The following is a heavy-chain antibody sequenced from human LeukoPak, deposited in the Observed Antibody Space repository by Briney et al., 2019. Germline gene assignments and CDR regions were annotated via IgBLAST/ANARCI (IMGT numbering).Heavy chain of an antibody. CDR3: ARGYDSSGYYPSRYYYYMDV. J-gene: IGHJ6*03. CDR1: GGTFSSYA. CDR2: IIPIFGTA. D-gene: IGHD3-22*01. V-gene: IGHV1-69*05. Sequence: SVKVSCKASGGTFSSYAISWVRQAPGQGLEWMGGIIPIFGTANYAQKFQGRVTITTDESTSTPYMELSSMRSEDTAVYYCARGYDSSGYYPSRYYYYMDVWGKGTTVTVSS.